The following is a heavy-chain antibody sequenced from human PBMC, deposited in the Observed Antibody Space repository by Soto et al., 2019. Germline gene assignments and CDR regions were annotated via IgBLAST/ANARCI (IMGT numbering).Heavy chain of an antibody. D-gene: IGHD6-13*01. CDR3: ARDRAAGGY. Sequence: PGGSLRLSCAASGFSFSNYEMNWVRQAPGKGLEWVAYISSGGDTIHYADSVRGRFTVSRDNARNSLSLQMSTLRVEDTALYYCARDRAAGGYWGQGTLVTVSS. CDR1: GFSFSNYE. J-gene: IGHJ4*02. V-gene: IGHV3-48*03. CDR2: ISSGGDTI.